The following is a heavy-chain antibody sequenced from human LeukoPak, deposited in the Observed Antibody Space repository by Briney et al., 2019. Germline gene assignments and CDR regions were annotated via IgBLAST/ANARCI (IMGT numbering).Heavy chain of an antibody. CDR1: GFTFSPYS. V-gene: IGHV3-48*02. CDR2: ITGSSNRI. CDR3: ARSVEGAFDS. Sequence: GGSLRLSCAASGFTFSPYSMNWIRQAPGKGLEWVSYITGSSNRIHYADSVRGRFTISRDNAMNSLHLQMNSLRDEDTAMYYCARSVEGAFDSWGQGTLVTVSS. J-gene: IGHJ4*02. D-gene: IGHD6-19*01.